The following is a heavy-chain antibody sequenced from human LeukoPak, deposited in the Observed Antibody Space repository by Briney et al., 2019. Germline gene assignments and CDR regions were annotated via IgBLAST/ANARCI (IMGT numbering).Heavy chain of an antibody. Sequence: GGSLRLSCAASGFTFDDHGMHWVRQAPGKGLEWVSGISGSSGIIGYADSVKGRFTISRDNSKNTLYLQMNSLRAEDTAVYYCAKVPREAVAGPWGQGTLVTVSS. CDR3: AKVPREAVAGP. CDR1: GFTFDDHG. D-gene: IGHD6-19*01. J-gene: IGHJ4*02. V-gene: IGHV3-9*01. CDR2: ISGSSGII.